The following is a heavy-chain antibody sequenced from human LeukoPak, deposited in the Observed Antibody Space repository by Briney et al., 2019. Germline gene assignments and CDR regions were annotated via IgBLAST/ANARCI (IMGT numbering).Heavy chain of an antibody. D-gene: IGHD1-20*01. J-gene: IGHJ4*02. CDR3: AKKTSITGTTGNLGY. CDR1: GFTFSSYA. V-gene: IGHV3-23*01. CDR2: ISGSGGST. Sequence: GGSLRLSCAASGFTFSSYAMSWVRQAPGKGLELVSAISGSGGSTYYADSVKGRFTISRDNSKNTLYLQMNSLRAEDTAVYYCAKKTSITGTTGNLGYWGQGTLVTVSS.